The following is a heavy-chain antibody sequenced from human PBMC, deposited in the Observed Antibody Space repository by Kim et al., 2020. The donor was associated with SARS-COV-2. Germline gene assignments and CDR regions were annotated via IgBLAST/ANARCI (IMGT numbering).Heavy chain of an antibody. D-gene: IGHD3-16*01. CDR1: GFTFNSYG. CDR2: IWYDGSLR. V-gene: IGHV3-33*01. Sequence: GGSLRLSCEASGFTFNSYGMHWVRQAPGKGLEWVAVIWYDGSLRYYADSVKGRFTISRDNSENTFYLQMNSLTAEDTALYYCAREGFGLDVTFDNWGQGTLVTVSS. CDR3: AREGFGLDVTFDN. J-gene: IGHJ4*02.